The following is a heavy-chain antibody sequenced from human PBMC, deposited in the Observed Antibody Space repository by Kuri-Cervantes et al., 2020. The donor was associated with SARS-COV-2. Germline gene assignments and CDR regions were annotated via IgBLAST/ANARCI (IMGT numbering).Heavy chain of an antibody. CDR1: GFTFSSYA. J-gene: IGHJ4*02. Sequence: GGSLRLSCAASGFTFSSYAMSWVRQAPGKGLEWVSAISGSGGSTYYADSVKGRFTISRDNSKNTLYLQMNSLRAEDTAVYYCAKSRPTMVRGVITGDFDYWGQGTLVTVSS. CDR2: ISGSGGST. D-gene: IGHD3-10*01. CDR3: AKSRPTMVRGVITGDFDY. V-gene: IGHV3-23*01.